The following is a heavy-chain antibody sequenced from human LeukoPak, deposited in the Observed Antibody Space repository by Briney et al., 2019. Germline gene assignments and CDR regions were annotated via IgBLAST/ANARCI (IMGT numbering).Heavy chain of an antibody. J-gene: IGHJ4*02. CDR1: GFTFSSYR. D-gene: IGHD3-22*01. Sequence: GGSLRLSCAASGFTFSSYRMNWLRQAPGKGLEWVWYIMGSWSYIFCVDSVKGLFNISRDHAKNSLSLNMKSERAEETAVYYCARGQLYYDSSGFDYWGQGPRVTVSS. V-gene: IGHV3-21*03. CDR3: ARGQLYYDSSGFDY. CDR2: IMGSWSYI.